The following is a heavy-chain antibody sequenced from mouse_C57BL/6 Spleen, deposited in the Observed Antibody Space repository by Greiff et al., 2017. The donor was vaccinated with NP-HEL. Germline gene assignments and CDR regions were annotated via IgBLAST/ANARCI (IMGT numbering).Heavy chain of an antibody. CDR1: GFTFSSYA. Sequence: DVMLVESGGGLVKPGGSLKLSCAASGFTFSSYAMSWVRQTPEKRLEWVATISDGGSYTYYPDNVKGRFTISRDNAKNHLYLQMSHLKSEDTAMYYCARDNPDYYGSSSFAYWGQGTLVTVSA. CDR2: ISDGGSYT. J-gene: IGHJ3*01. CDR3: ARDNPDYYGSSSFAY. V-gene: IGHV5-4*01. D-gene: IGHD1-1*01.